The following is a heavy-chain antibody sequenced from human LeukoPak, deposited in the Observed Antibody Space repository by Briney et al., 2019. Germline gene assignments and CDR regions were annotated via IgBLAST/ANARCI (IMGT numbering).Heavy chain of an antibody. J-gene: IGHJ4*02. CDR1: GGTFSSYA. CDR3: ARDSTMRSFDY. Sequence: GASVKVSCKASGGTFSSYAISWVRQAPGQGLEWMGRIIPVLGIANYAQKFQGRVTITADKSTSTAYMELSSLRSEDTAVYYCARDSTMRSFDYWGQGTLVTVSS. CDR2: IIPVLGIA. V-gene: IGHV1-69*04. D-gene: IGHD3-22*01.